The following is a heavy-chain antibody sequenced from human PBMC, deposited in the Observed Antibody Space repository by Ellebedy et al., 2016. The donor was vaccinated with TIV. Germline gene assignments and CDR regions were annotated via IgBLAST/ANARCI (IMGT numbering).Heavy chain of an antibody. V-gene: IGHV3-23*01. D-gene: IGHD5-24*01. J-gene: IGHJ3*01. Sequence: GESLKISCAASGFTFNNYAMGWVRQAPGRGPEWVSTITDDGRTTWYADSVKGRFTITRDTSMNMVYLHMNSLRVEDTAIYYCAKDRNFPNDVFDLWGQGTVVTVSS. CDR1: GFTFNNYA. CDR3: AKDRNFPNDVFDL. CDR2: ITDDGRTT.